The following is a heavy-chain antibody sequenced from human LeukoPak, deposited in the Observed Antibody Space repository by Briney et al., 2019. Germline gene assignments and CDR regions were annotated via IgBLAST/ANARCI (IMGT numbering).Heavy chain of an antibody. CDR2: ISYDGSNK. CDR3: ARDVEIFGVVTIFDY. D-gene: IGHD3-3*01. Sequence: GGSLRLSCAASGFTFSSYAMHWVRQAPGKGLEWVAVISYDGSNKYYADSVKGRFTISRDNSKNTLYLQMNSLRAEDTAVYYCARDVEIFGVVTIFDYWGQGTLVTVSS. J-gene: IGHJ4*02. CDR1: GFTFSSYA. V-gene: IGHV3-30-3*01.